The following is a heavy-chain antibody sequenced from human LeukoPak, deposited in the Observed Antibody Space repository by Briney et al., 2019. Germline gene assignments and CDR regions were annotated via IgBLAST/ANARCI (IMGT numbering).Heavy chain of an antibody. CDR1: GFTFSSYA. D-gene: IGHD3-22*01. Sequence: GGSLRLSCAASGFTFSSYAMSWVRQAPGKGLEWVSAISGSGGSTYYVDSVKGRFTISRDTSISTAYMELSRLRSDDTAVYYCARSGYYDSSGYYSFDYWGQGTLVTVSS. J-gene: IGHJ4*02. V-gene: IGHV3-23*01. CDR2: ISGSGGST. CDR3: ARSGYYDSSGYYSFDY.